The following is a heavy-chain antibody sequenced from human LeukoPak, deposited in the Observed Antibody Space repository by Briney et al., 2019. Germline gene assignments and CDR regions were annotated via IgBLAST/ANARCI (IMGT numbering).Heavy chain of an antibody. V-gene: IGHV4-59*08. CDR2: IYYSGST. D-gene: IGHD1-7*01. Sequence: PSETLSLTCTVSGGSMRSYYWSWIRQPPGKGLEWIGYIYYSGSTNRNPSLESRITISLDTSKNQFSLRLSSVTAADTAVYYCARLYWNYRAFDIWGQGTMVTVSS. J-gene: IGHJ3*02. CDR1: GGSMRSYY. CDR3: ARLYWNYRAFDI.